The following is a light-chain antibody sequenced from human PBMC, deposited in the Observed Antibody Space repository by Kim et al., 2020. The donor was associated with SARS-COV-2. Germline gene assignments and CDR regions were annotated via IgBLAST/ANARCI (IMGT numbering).Light chain of an antibody. CDR3: QVWDRSSDQVL. CDR2: YDD. CDR1: NVGSEN. J-gene: IGLJ2*01. V-gene: IGLV3-21*04. Sequence: PGPAATITCGGNNVGSENVYWYQQQPGQAPVLVIHYDDGRPSGIPDRFSCSKSGNTATLTISRVEAGDEADYYCQVWDRSSDQVLFGGGTKLTVL.